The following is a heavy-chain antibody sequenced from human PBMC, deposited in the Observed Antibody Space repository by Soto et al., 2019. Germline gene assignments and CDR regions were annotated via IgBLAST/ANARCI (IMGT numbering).Heavy chain of an antibody. CDR3: ARGTSGYDYGLVDF. Sequence: VPLVQSGGEVRKPGASVTVSCRASGYTFTKYGISWVRQAPGQGLEWMGWISADNDNTNYAQNLQGRVTTTTDTSTNTAYMQPGSLRFDDTAVYFCARGTSGYDYGLVDFWGQATVVTVSP. V-gene: IGHV1-18*01. J-gene: IGHJ4*02. CDR1: GYTFTKYG. D-gene: IGHD5-12*01. CDR2: ISADNDNT.